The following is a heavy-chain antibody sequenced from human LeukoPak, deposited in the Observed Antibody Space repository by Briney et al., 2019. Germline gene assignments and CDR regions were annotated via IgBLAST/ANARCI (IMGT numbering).Heavy chain of an antibody. J-gene: IGHJ5*02. D-gene: IGHD2-2*01. CDR3: ARRFCSSTSCPEFDP. CDR1: GGSFSGYS. Sequence: SETLSLTCAVYGGSFSGYSWSGIRQPQGRGLEGMGEIKYSGGTNYNPSLKSRITISVDTSKNQVSLKLSSVTAADTAVYYCARRFCSSTSCPEFDPWGQGTLVTVSS. CDR2: IKYSGGT. V-gene: IGHV4-34*01.